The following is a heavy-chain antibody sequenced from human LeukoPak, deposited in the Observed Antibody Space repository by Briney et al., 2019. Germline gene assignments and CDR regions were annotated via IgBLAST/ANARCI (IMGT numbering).Heavy chain of an antibody. CDR3: ARVSVVTADFDY. D-gene: IGHD4-23*01. CDR1: GGSISSYY. V-gene: IGHV4-59*01. CDR2: IYYSGST. J-gene: IGHJ4*02. Sequence: SETLSLTCTVSGGSISSYYWSWIRQPPGKGLEWIGYIYYSGSTNYNPSLTSRDTISVDTSKNQFSLKLSSVTAADTAVYYCARVSVVTADFDYWGQGTLVTVSS.